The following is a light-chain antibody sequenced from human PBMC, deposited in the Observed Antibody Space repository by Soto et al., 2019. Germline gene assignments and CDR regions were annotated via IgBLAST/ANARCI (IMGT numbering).Light chain of an antibody. Sequence: QSVLTQPASVSGSPGQSITISCTGTSSDVGSYNLVSWYQQHPGKAPKLMIYEGSKRPSGVSNRFSGSKSGNTASLTISELQAEDEADYYCCSYAGSSTLGVFGGGTQLTVL. J-gene: IGLJ2*01. CDR3: CSYAGSSTLGV. CDR2: EGS. CDR1: SSDVGSYNL. V-gene: IGLV2-23*01.